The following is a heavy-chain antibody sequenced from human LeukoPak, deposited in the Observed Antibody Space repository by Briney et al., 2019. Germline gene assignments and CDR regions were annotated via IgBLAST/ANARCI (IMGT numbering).Heavy chain of an antibody. V-gene: IGHV4-30-2*01. Sequence: PSETLSLTCAVSGGSISSGGYSWSWIRQPPGKGLEWIGYIYHSGSTYYNPSLKSRVTISVDRSKNQFSLKLSSVTAADTAVYYCARESSGSYWDYYYGVDVWGQGTTVTVSS. D-gene: IGHD3-10*01. J-gene: IGHJ6*02. CDR1: GGSISSGGYS. CDR3: ARESSGSYWDYYYGVDV. CDR2: IYHSGST.